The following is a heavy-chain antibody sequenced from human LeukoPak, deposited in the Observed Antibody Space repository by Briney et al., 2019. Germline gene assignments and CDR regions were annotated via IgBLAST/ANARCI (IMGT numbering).Heavy chain of an antibody. CDR1: GGSVSSGSYY. D-gene: IGHD5-12*01. Sequence: SETLSLTCTVSGGSVSSGSYYWSWIRQPPGKGLEWIGYIYYSGSTNYNPSLKSRVTISVDTSKNQFSLKLSSVTAADTAVYYCARDKVIVATTGPRPYYYYGMDVWGQGTTVTVSS. V-gene: IGHV4-61*01. CDR3: ARDKVIVATTGPRPYYYYGMDV. CDR2: IYYSGST. J-gene: IGHJ6*02.